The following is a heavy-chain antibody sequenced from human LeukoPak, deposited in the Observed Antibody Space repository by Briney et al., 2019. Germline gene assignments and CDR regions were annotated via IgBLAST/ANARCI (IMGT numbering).Heavy chain of an antibody. D-gene: IGHD5-18*01. CDR1: GFTFSSYA. CDR3: ARALDTAMVLD. Sequence: GGSLRLSCAASGFTFSSYAMHWVRQAPGKGLEWVAVISYDGSNKYYADSVKGRFTISRDNSKNTLYLQMNTLRSEDTAVYYCARALDTAMVLDWGQGTLVTVSS. CDR2: ISYDGSNK. J-gene: IGHJ4*02. V-gene: IGHV3-30-3*01.